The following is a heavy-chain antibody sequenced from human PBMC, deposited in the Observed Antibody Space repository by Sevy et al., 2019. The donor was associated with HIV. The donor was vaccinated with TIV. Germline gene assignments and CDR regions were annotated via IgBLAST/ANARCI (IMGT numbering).Heavy chain of an antibody. CDR3: STDPIIVLLVTDGMDV. CDR2: IKRKTDGGTI. D-gene: IGHD2-8*02. V-gene: IGHV3-15*01. Sequence: GGSLRLSCAASGFTFSNAWMSWVRQAPGKGLEWVGRIKRKTDGGTIDNAAPVKGRFTISRDDSKNTVYLQMNSLKSEDTAVYYCSTDPIIVLLVTDGMDVWGQGTTVTVSS. J-gene: IGHJ6*02. CDR1: GFTFSNAW.